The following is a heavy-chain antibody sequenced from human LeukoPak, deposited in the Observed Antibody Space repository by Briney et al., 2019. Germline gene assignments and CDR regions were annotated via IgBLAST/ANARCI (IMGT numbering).Heavy chain of an antibody. CDR1: GYTFTGYY. CDR3: ARDRDGSGWWLPFDY. Sequence: GASVKVSCKASGYTFTGYYMHWVRQAPGQGLEWMGRINPNSGGTNYAQKFQGRVTMTRDTSISTAYMELGRLRSDDTAVCYCARDRDGSGWWLPFDYWGQGTLVTVSS. CDR2: INPNSGGT. J-gene: IGHJ4*02. V-gene: IGHV1-2*06. D-gene: IGHD5-12*01.